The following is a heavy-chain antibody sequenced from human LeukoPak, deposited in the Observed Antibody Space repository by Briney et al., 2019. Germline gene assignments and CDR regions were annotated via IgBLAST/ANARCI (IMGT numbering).Heavy chain of an antibody. CDR3: ARVRSPRKQKYSSSWYSLDY. V-gene: IGHV4-59*01. J-gene: IGHJ4*02. CDR2: IYYSGST. CDR1: GGSISSYY. D-gene: IGHD6-13*01. Sequence: SETLSLTCTVSGGSISSYYWSWIRQPPGKGLEWIGYIYYSGSTNYNPSLKSRVTISVDTSKNQFSLKLSSVTAADTAVYYCARVRSPRKQKYSSSWYSLDYWGQGTLVTVSS.